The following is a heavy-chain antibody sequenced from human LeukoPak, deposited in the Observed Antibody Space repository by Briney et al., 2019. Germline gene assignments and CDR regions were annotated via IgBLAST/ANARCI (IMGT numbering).Heavy chain of an antibody. CDR1: GGSISSSSYY. CDR2: IYYSGST. Sequence: SETLSLTCTVSGGSISSSSYYWGWIRQPPGKGLEWIVSIYYSGSTYYNPSLKSRVTISVDTSKNQFSLKLSSVTAADTAVYYCAKRGETYYYDSSGYYFDCWGQGTLVTVSS. J-gene: IGHJ4*02. D-gene: IGHD3-22*01. V-gene: IGHV4-39*01. CDR3: AKRGETYYYDSSGYYFDC.